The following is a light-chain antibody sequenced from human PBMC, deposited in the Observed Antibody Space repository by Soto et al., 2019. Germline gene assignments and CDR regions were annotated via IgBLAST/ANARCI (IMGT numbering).Light chain of an antibody. J-gene: IGLJ1*01. Sequence: QSALTQPRSVSGSPGQSVTISCTRTSSDVGGYNYVSWYQHHPGKAPKLMIYDVSKRPSGVPDRFSGSKSGNTASLTISGLQAEDEADYYCCSYAGSYTYVFGTGTQLTVL. CDR3: CSYAGSYTYV. CDR2: DVS. CDR1: SSDVGGYNY. V-gene: IGLV2-11*01.